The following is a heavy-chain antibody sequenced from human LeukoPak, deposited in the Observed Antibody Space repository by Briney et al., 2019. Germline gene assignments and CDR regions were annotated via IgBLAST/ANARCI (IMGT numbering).Heavy chain of an antibody. Sequence: SETLSLTCAVYGGSFSGYHWSWIRQPPGKGLEWIGEINHSGSTNYNPSLKSRVTISVDTSKNQFSLKLSSVTAADTAVYYCARQSRRGSSAYTSGWLDYWGQGSLVTVSS. D-gene: IGHD6-19*01. V-gene: IGHV4-34*01. J-gene: IGHJ4*02. CDR2: INHSGST. CDR1: GGSFSGYH. CDR3: ARQSRRGSSAYTSGWLDY.